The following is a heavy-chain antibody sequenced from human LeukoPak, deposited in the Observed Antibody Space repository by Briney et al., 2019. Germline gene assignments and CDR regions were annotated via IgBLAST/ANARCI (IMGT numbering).Heavy chain of an antibody. D-gene: IGHD4-23*01. V-gene: IGHV4-39*01. CDR1: GGSISNSSYY. J-gene: IGHJ4*02. CDR2: IYYSGSA. Sequence: SETLSLTCIVSGGSISNSSYYWGWIRQPPGKGLEWIGSIYYSGSAYYNPSLKSRVTISVDTSKNQFSLKLTSVTAADTAVYYCARRWVVTPNYWGQGTLVTVSS. CDR3: ARRWVVTPNY.